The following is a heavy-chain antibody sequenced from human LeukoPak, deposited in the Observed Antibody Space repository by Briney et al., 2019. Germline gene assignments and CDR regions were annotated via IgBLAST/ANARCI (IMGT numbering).Heavy chain of an antibody. CDR3: ARVSPLADGMDV. CDR2: TYYRSKWYN. CDR1: GDSVSSNSAP. D-gene: IGHD6-6*01. V-gene: IGHV6-1*01. J-gene: IGHJ6*02. Sequence: SQTLSLTCAISGDSVSSNSAPWTWIRQSPSRGLEWLGRTYYRSKWYNDYALSVKSRIIINPDTSENQFSLQLNSVTPEDTAVYYCARVSPLADGMDVWGQGTTVTVSS.